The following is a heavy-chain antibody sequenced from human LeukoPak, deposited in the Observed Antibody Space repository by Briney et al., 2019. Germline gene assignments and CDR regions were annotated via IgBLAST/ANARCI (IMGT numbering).Heavy chain of an antibody. J-gene: IGHJ4*02. Sequence: ASVKVSCKASGYTFTDYFIHWVRQAPGQGLEWMGRINPDSGGTNYAQKFQGMVTMTRDTSTSTAYMELSRLRSDDTAVYYCARAGYYVTSGYVDYWGQGTLVTVSS. CDR3: ARAGYYVTSGYVDY. CDR1: GYTFTDYF. CDR2: INPDSGGT. V-gene: IGHV1-2*06. D-gene: IGHD3-22*01.